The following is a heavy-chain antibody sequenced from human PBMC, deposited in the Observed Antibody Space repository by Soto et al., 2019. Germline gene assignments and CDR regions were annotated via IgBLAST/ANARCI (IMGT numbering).Heavy chain of an antibody. Sequence: QVQLVQSGAEVKKPGSSVKVSCKASGGTFSSYAISWVRQAPGQGLEWMGGIIPISGTANYAQKFQGRVTITADESTSTGYMVVSSLRSEDTAVYYCARSQGSSTSLEIYYYYYYGMDVWCQGTTVTVSS. CDR3: ARSQGSSTSLEIYYYYYYGMDV. CDR2: IIPISGTA. D-gene: IGHD2-2*01. CDR1: GGTFSSYA. V-gene: IGHV1-69*01. J-gene: IGHJ6*01.